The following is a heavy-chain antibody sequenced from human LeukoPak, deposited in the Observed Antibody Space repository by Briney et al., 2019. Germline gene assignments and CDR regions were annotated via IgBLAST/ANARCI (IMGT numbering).Heavy chain of an antibody. D-gene: IGHD3-3*01. J-gene: IGHJ4*02. CDR1: GASMNSYY. Sequence: SETLSLTCTVSGASMNSYYGSWIRQPPGKGREGIGYVHYSGSTNYNPSLESRVTISVDTSKNQFSLKLSSVTAADTAVYYCARVVTIFGVVHRFDFWGQGTLVTVSS. CDR2: VHYSGST. CDR3: ARVVTIFGVVHRFDF. V-gene: IGHV4-59*08.